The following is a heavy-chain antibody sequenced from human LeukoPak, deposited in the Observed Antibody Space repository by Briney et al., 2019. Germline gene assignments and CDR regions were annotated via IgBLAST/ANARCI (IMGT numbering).Heavy chain of an antibody. J-gene: IGHJ4*02. CDR1: GYTFTGYY. V-gene: IGHV1-2*04. CDR3: ARGGLLWFGEFGDY. CDR2: INPNSGGT. D-gene: IGHD3-10*01. Sequence: ASVKVSCKASGYTFTGYYMHWVRQAPGQGLEWMGWINPNSGGTNYAQKFQGWVTVTRDTSISTAYMELSRLRSDDTAVYYCARGGLLWFGEFGDYWGQGTLVTVSS.